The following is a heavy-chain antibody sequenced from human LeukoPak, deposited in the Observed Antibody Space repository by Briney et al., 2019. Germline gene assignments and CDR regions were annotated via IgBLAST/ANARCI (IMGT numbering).Heavy chain of an antibody. V-gene: IGHV1-69*06. CDR3: ARAVQVTTGGLFDY. J-gene: IGHJ4*02. CDR2: IIPIFDTP. CDR1: GGTFSSYA. Sequence: SVKVSCKASGGTFSSYAISWVRQAPGQGLEWMGGIIPIFDTPNFAQKFQGRVTITADKSTSTAYMELSRLRSEDTAVYYCARAVQVTTGGLFDYWGQGTLVTVSS. D-gene: IGHD4-17*01.